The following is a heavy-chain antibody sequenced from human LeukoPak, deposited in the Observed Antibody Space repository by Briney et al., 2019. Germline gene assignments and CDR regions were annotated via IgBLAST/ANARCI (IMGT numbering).Heavy chain of an antibody. CDR2: ISGYNGNT. D-gene: IGHD3-10*01. J-gene: IGHJ6*03. CDR3: ARGPVRGVILGYYMDV. V-gene: IGHV1-18*04. CDR1: GYTFTGYY. Sequence: ASVKVSCKASGYTFTGYYMHWVRQAPGQGLEWMGWISGYNGNTNYAQNLQGRVTMTTDTSTSTVYMELRSLRSDDTAVYYCARGPVRGVILGYYMDVWGKGTTVTVSS.